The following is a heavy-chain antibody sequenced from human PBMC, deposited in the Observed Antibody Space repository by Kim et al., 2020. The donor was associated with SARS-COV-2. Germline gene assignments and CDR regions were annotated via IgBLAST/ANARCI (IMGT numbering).Heavy chain of an antibody. CDR3: SRDPGSGWYGALDI. CDR2: IRDKAYGGTT. V-gene: IGHV3-49*04. J-gene: IGHJ3*02. D-gene: IGHD6-19*01. Sequence: GGSLRLSCTASGFTFGDFAMGWVRQAPGKGLEWIGFIRDKAYGGTTQYAASVRGRFTVSRDDSKNVAYLQMNSLEIEDTALYFCSRDPGSGWYGALDIWGQGTMVTVSS. CDR1: GFTFGDFA.